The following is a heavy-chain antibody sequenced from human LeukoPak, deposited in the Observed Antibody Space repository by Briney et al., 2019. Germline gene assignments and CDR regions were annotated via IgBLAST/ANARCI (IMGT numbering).Heavy chain of an antibody. CDR3: ANALVRGTLYYFDY. J-gene: IGHJ4*02. D-gene: IGHD3-16*01. V-gene: IGHV3-23*01. Sequence: GGSLRLSCAASGFTFSSYAMNWVRQAPGKGLEWVSAISGSGGSTYYADSVKGRFTISRDNSQNTLYLQMNSLRAEDTAVYYCANALVRGTLYYFDYWGQGTLVTVSS. CDR2: ISGSGGST. CDR1: GFTFSSYA.